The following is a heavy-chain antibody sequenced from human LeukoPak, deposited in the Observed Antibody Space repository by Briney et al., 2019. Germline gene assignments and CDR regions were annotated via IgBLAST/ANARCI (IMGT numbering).Heavy chain of an antibody. J-gene: IGHJ4*02. CDR1: GYTFTSYG. CDR3: ARDRAYYYDSSGYYPL. D-gene: IGHD3-22*01. Sequence: ASVKVSCKASGYTFTSYGISWVRQAPGQGLEWMGWISAYNDNTNYAQKLQGRVTMTTDTSTSTAYMGLRSLRSDDTAVYYCARDRAYYYDSSGYYPLWGQGTLVTVSS. V-gene: IGHV1-18*01. CDR2: ISAYNDNT.